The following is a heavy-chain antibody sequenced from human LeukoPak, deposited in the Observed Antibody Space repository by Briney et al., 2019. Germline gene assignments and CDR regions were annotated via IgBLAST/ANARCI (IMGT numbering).Heavy chain of an antibody. D-gene: IGHD2-15*01. CDR2: ISSSSTYI. CDR1: GFTFSTYT. Sequence: PGGSLRLSCAASGFTFSTYTLSWVRQAPEKGLEWVSSISSSSTYIYYADSVKGRFTISRDNAKSSLYLQMNSLRAEDTAVYYCARERFPKCSGGSCYLDRWGQGTLVTVSS. V-gene: IGHV3-21*01. J-gene: IGHJ4*02. CDR3: ARERFPKCSGGSCYLDR.